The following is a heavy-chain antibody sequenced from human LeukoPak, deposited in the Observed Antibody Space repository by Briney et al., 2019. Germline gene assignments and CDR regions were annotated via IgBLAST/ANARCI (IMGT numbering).Heavy chain of an antibody. CDR2: IKQDGSEK. CDR3: AREGGYY. CDR1: GFTFSSYW. J-gene: IGHJ4*02. Sequence: PGGSLRLSCAASGFTFSSYWTSWVRQAPGKGLEWVANIKQDGSEKYYVDSVKGRFTISRDNAKNSLYLQMNSLRAEDTAVYYCAREGGYYWGQGTLVTVSS. V-gene: IGHV3-7*01. D-gene: IGHD3-16*01.